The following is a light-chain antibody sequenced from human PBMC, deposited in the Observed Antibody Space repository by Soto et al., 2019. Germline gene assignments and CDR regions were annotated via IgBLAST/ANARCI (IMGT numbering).Light chain of an antibody. Sequence: QSALTQPASVSGAPGQSITISCTGTSIDVGGYNYVSWYQQHPGKAPKLMIYEVSNRPSGVSNRFSGSKSGNTASLTISGLQAEDEADYYCSSYSVTSTHYVFGTGTKITVL. V-gene: IGLV2-14*01. CDR3: SSYSVTSTHYV. J-gene: IGLJ1*01. CDR2: EVS. CDR1: SIDVGGYNY.